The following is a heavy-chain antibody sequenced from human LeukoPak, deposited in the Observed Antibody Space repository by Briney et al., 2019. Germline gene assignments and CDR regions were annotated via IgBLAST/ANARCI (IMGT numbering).Heavy chain of an antibody. Sequence: GASVKVSCKASGYTFTSYGISWVRQAPGQGLEWMGWISACNGNTNYAQKLQGRVTMTTDTSTSTAYMELRSLRSDDTAVYYCAREGAPTYYYDSSGYYYPFDYWGQGTLVTVSS. D-gene: IGHD3-22*01. V-gene: IGHV1-18*01. CDR3: AREGAPTYYYDSSGYYYPFDY. CDR2: ISACNGNT. CDR1: GYTFTSYG. J-gene: IGHJ4*02.